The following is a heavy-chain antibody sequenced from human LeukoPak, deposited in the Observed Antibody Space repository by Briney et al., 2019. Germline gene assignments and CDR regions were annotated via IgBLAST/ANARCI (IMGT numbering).Heavy chain of an antibody. CDR1: GFTFSSYE. Sequence: GGSLRLSCAASGFTFSSYEMNWVRQAPGKGLEWVSYISSSGSTIYYADSVKGRFTISRDNAKNSLYLQMNSLRAEDTAVYYCARDFGSGSYYNGLVDYWGQGTLVTVSS. CDR2: ISSSGSTI. J-gene: IGHJ4*02. D-gene: IGHD3-10*01. V-gene: IGHV3-48*03. CDR3: ARDFGSGSYYNGLVDY.